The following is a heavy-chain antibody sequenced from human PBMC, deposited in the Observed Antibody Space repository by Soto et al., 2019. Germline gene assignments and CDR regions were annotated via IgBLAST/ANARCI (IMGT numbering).Heavy chain of an antibody. J-gene: IGHJ5*02. CDR1: GGSFSGYY. CDR3: ARAEVPIVVVTATHNLFDP. D-gene: IGHD2-21*02. V-gene: IGHV4-34*01. CDR2: INHSGST. Sequence: SETLSLTCAVYGGSFSGYYWSWIRQPPGKGLEWIGEINHSGSTNYNPSLKSRVTISVDTSKNQFSLKLSSVTAADTAVYYCARAEVPIVVVTATHNLFDPWGQGTLVTVSS.